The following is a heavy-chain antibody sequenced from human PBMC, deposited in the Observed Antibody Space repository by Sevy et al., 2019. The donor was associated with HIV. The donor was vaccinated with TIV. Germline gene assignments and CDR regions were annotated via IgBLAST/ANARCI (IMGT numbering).Heavy chain of an antibody. J-gene: IGHJ4*02. Sequence: GGSLRLSCTASGCTFGDYCMSWVRQAPGKGLEWISFIKSKAYGGTTGNAASVKGRFTISRDDSKSIAYLQMNNLQTEDTAAYFCTRWSGSQSIFDYWSRGTLVTVSS. CDR1: GCTFGDYC. V-gene: IGHV3-49*04. CDR3: TRWSGSQSIFDY. D-gene: IGHD1-26*01. CDR2: IKSKAYGGTT.